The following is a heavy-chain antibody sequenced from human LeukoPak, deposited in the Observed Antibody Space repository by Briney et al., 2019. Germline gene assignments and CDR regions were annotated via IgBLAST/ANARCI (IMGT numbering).Heavy chain of an antibody. CDR2: IRDKGYGHAT. CDR3: TTPNEGNWFDP. V-gene: IGHV3-73*01. D-gene: IGHD2-8*01. J-gene: IGHJ5*02. CDR1: GFTFSDSA. Sequence: GASLKLSCAASGFTFSDSAIHWVRQASGMGLEWVGRIRDKGYGHATAYAASVKGRFTLSRDDSRNTAYLQMNSLKTEDTALYYCTTPNEGNWFDPWGQGTLVTVSS.